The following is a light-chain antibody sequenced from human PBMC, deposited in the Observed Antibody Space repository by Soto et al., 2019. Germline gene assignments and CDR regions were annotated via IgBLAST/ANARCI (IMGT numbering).Light chain of an antibody. V-gene: IGKV3-20*01. J-gene: IGKJ5*01. CDR1: QSVSSSY. CDR2: GAS. Sequence: ETVMTQYPDTLSLSPGERATLSCRASQSVSSSYLAWYQQKPGQAPRLLIYGASSRATGIPDRFSGSGSGTDFTLTISRLEPEDFAVYYCQQHGSSPITFGQGTRLEIK. CDR3: QQHGSSPIT.